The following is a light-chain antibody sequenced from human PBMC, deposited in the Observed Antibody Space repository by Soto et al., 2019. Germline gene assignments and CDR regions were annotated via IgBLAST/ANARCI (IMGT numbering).Light chain of an antibody. CDR2: GVS. CDR3: QQYGSSPPLS. CDR1: LSVTSNF. Sequence: ELVLTQSPGILSLSPGERATLSCRASLSVTSNFLAWYQQKPGQAPRLLIYGVSSRATGIPDRFSGSGSGTDFTLTISRLEPEDFAVYHCQQYGSSPPLSFGGGTKVDIK. J-gene: IGKJ4*01. V-gene: IGKV3-20*01.